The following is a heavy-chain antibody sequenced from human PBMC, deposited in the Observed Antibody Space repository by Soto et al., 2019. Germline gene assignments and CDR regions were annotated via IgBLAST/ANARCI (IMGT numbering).Heavy chain of an antibody. CDR2: IIPILGIA. D-gene: IGHD3-22*01. J-gene: IGHJ3*02. Sequence: SVEVSCKAPVGTKSSYTLRWVRQYTGQGLEWMGRIIPILGIANYAQKFQGRVTITADKSTSTAYMELSSLRSEDTAVYYCARGDYYDSSADGAFDIWGQGTMVTVSS. V-gene: IGHV1-69*02. CDR1: VGTKSSYT. CDR3: ARGDYYDSSADGAFDI.